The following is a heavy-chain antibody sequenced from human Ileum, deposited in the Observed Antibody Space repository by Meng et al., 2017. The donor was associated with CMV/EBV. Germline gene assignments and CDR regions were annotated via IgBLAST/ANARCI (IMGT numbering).Heavy chain of an antibody. CDR2: IDNGETI. CDR3: AREDIVVVLTGIVPVLNFDS. J-gene: IGHJ4*02. V-gene: IGHV4-39*07. D-gene: IGHD2-15*01. Sequence: SETLSLTCNVSGGSVSSPSSYWGWIRQAPGKGRGWIGAIDNGETIYYNPSHKRRITISVDTSKNTFSLSLSSVTAAGTGVYYCAREDIVVVLTGIVPVLNFDSWGQGMLVTVSS. CDR1: GGSVSSPSSY.